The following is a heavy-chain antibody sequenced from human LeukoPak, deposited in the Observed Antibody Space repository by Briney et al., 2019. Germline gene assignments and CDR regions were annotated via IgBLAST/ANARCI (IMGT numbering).Heavy chain of an antibody. J-gene: IGHJ4*02. Sequence: PGGSLRLSCAASGFTFSDYYMSWIRQAPGKGLEWVSYISSSGSTIYYADSVKGRFTISRDNAKNSLILQTSSLTVADTGIYYCARDGSPNYGYYAFFDNWGQGTLVTVSS. V-gene: IGHV3-11*04. CDR2: ISSSGSTI. CDR1: GFTFSDYY. D-gene: IGHD1-26*01. CDR3: ARDGSPNYGYYAFFDN.